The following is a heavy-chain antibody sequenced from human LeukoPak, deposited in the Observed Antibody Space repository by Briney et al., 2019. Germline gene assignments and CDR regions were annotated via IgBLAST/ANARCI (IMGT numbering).Heavy chain of an antibody. CDR1: GFTFSSYS. J-gene: IGHJ4*02. D-gene: IGHD1-26*01. CDR2: ISSSSSYI. V-gene: IGHV3-21*01. CDR3: AKSYWEPLNQFDY. Sequence: PGGSLRLSCAASGFTFSSYSMNWVRQAPGKGLEWVSSISSSSSYIYYADSVKGRFTISRDNAKNSLYLQMNSLRAEDTAVYYCAKSYWEPLNQFDYWGQGTLVTVSS.